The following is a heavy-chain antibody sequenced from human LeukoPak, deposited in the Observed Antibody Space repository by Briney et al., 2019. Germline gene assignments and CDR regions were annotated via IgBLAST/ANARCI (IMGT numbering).Heavy chain of an antibody. Sequence: PSETLSLTCSVSGGSVTSHYWSWIRQSPGKGLEWISYISYTGSPRYNPSFQSRVTISLDTSKTHFSLKLTSATAADTAVYYCARLLNNDNAGDPDTFDMWGPGTMVTVSS. CDR1: GGSVTSHY. CDR2: ISYTGSP. J-gene: IGHJ3*02. CDR3: ARLLNNDNAGDPDTFDM. V-gene: IGHV4-59*08. D-gene: IGHD4-17*01.